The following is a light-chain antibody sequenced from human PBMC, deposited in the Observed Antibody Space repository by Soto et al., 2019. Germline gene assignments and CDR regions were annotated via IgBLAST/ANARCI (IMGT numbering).Light chain of an antibody. V-gene: IGKV3-20*01. CDR2: DAS. Sequence: EIVLTQSPATLSVSPGERATLSCRASQSVSSNLAWYQQKPGQAPRLLIYDASSRATDIPARFSGSGSGTDFTLTISRLEPEDFAVYYCQQYHSSLWTFGQGTKVDIK. CDR3: QQYHSSLWT. J-gene: IGKJ1*01. CDR1: QSVSSN.